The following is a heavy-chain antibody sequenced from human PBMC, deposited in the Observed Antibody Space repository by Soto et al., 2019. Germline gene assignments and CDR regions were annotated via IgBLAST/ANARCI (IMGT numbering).Heavy chain of an antibody. CDR3: ARDGNDSSVYETYYYYGMDV. Sequence: SVKVSCKASGGTFSSYAISWVRQAPGQGLEWMGGIIPIFGTANYAQKFQGRVTITADESTSTAYMELSSLRSEDTAVYYCARDGNDSSVYETYYYYGMDVWGQGTTVTVSS. D-gene: IGHD3-22*01. J-gene: IGHJ6*02. V-gene: IGHV1-69*13. CDR2: IIPIFGTA. CDR1: GGTFSSYA.